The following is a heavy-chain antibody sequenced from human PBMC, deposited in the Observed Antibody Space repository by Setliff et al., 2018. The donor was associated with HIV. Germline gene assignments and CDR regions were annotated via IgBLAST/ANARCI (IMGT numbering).Heavy chain of an antibody. J-gene: IGHJ6*02. CDR3: ARDSVVKPGGMDV. D-gene: IGHD2-15*01. CDR2: IYYSGST. CDR1: GGSISSGDYY. Sequence: NPSETLSLTCTVSGGSISSGDYYWSWIRQPPGKGLEWIGYIYYSGSTYYNPSLKSRVTISVDTSKNQFSLKLSSVTAADTAVYYCARDSVVKPGGMDVWGQGTTVTVSS. V-gene: IGHV4-30-4*08.